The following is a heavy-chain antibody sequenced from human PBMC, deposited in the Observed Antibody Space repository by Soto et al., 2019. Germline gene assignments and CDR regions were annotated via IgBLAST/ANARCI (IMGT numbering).Heavy chain of an antibody. CDR3: AKDQGCSGGSCYPWYFDY. CDR1: GFTFSSYG. Sequence: QVQPVESGGGVVQPGRSLRLSCAASGFTFSSYGMHWVRQAPGKGLEWVAVISYDGSNKYYADSVKGRFTISRDNSKNTLYLQMNSLRAEDTAVYYCAKDQGCSGGSCYPWYFDYWGQGTLVTVSS. D-gene: IGHD2-15*01. J-gene: IGHJ4*02. V-gene: IGHV3-30*18. CDR2: ISYDGSNK.